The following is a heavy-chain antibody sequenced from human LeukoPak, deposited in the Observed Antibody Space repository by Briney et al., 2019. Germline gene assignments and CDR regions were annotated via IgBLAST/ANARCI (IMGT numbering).Heavy chain of an antibody. Sequence: SETLSLTCTVSGGSISSGSYYWSWIRQPAGKGLEWIGRIYTSGSTNYNPSLKSRVTISVDTSKNQFSLKLSSVTAADTAVYYCARRVVVTAQTLDACDVWGQGTMVTVSS. CDR1: GGSISSGSYY. J-gene: IGHJ3*01. CDR2: IYTSGST. CDR3: ARRVVVTAQTLDACDV. D-gene: IGHD2-21*02. V-gene: IGHV4-61*02.